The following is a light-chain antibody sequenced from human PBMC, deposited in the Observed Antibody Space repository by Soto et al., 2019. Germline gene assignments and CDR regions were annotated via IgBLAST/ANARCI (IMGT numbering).Light chain of an antibody. CDR2: SNN. J-gene: IGLJ1*01. CDR1: SSNIGSNT. Sequence: QSVLTQPPSASGTPGQRVTISCSGSSSNIGSNTVSWYQHLPGTAPKLLIYSNNQRPSGVPDRFSGSKSGTSASLAMSGLQSEDEADYYCAAWDDTLNGLYVFGTGTKVTVL. CDR3: AAWDDTLNGLYV. V-gene: IGLV1-44*01.